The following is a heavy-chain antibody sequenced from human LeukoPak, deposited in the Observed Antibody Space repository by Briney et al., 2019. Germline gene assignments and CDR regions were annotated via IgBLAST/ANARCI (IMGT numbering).Heavy chain of an antibody. V-gene: IGHV4-61*01. CDR3: ARQEGGYYDT. Sequence: PSETLSLTCTVSGVSVSSGSCNWSWIRQPPGKGLEWIGYISYSGSTNYNPSLKSRVTISVDTSKNQFSLKLSSVTAADTAVYYCARQEGGYYDTWGQGTLVTVSS. J-gene: IGHJ5*02. CDR1: GVSVSSGSCN. CDR2: ISYSGST. D-gene: IGHD3-22*01.